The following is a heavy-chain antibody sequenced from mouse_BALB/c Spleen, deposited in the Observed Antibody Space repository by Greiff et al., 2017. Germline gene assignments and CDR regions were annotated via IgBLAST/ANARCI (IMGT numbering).Heavy chain of an antibody. D-gene: IGHD1-2*01. J-gene: IGHJ2*01. CDR1: GYSITSDYA. Sequence: DVQLQESGPGLVKPSQSLSLTCTVTGYSITSDYAWNWIRQFPGNKLEWMGYISYSGSTSYNPSLKSRISITRDTSKNQFFLQLNSVTTEDTATYYCARRVYYGYDYWGQGTTLTVSS. CDR3: ARRVYYGYDY. V-gene: IGHV3-2*02. CDR2: ISYSGST.